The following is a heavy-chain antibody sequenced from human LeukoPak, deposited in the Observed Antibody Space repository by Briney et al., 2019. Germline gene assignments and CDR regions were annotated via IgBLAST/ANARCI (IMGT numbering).Heavy chain of an antibody. CDR1: GGSISSYY. Sequence: SETLSLTCTVSGGSISSYYWSWIRQPPGKGLEWIGYIYYSGSTNYNPSLKSRVTISVDTSKNQFSLKLSSVTAADTAVYYCARGSTRYSYGYYYGMDVWGQGTTVTVSS. D-gene: IGHD5-18*01. CDR3: ARGSTRYSYGYYYGMDV. V-gene: IGHV4-59*12. J-gene: IGHJ6*02. CDR2: IYYSGST.